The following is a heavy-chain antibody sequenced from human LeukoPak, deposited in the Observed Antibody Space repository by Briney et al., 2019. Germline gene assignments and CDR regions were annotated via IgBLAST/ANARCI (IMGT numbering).Heavy chain of an antibody. CDR2: ISYDGSNK. J-gene: IGHJ5*02. CDR1: GFTFSSYA. CDR3: ARRGFVGSTRWSWFDP. V-gene: IGHV3-30-3*01. D-gene: IGHD1-26*01. Sequence: GGSLRLSCAASGFTFSSYAMHWVRQAPGKGLEWVAVISYDGSNKYYADSVKGRFTISRDNSKNTLYLQMNGLRADDTAVYYCARRGFVGSTRWSWFDPWGQGTLVTVSS.